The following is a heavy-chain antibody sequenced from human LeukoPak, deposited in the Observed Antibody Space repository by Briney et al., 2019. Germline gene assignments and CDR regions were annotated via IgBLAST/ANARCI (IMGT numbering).Heavy chain of an antibody. Sequence: SVKVSCKASGGTFSSYAISWVRQAPGQGLEWMGGIIPIFGTANYAQKFQGRVTITTDVSTSTAYMELSSLRSEDTAVYYCAGVVVPAAMRYYYYYMDVWGKGTTVTVSS. CDR3: AGVVVPAAMRYYYYYMDV. CDR1: GGTFSSYA. V-gene: IGHV1-69*05. D-gene: IGHD2-2*01. J-gene: IGHJ6*03. CDR2: IIPIFGTA.